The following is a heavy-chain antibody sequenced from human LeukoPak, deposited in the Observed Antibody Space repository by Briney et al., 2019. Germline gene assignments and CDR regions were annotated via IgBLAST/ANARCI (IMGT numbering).Heavy chain of an antibody. CDR3: AKCLVRGVIVLYYFDY. CDR1: GFTFSSYG. D-gene: IGHD3-10*01. Sequence: HPGGSLRLSCAASGFTFSSYGMSWVRQAPGKGLEWVSAISGSGGSTYYADSVKGRFTISRDNSKNTLYLQMNSLRAEDTAVYYCAKCLVRGVIVLYYFDYWGQGTLVTVSS. CDR2: ISGSGGST. V-gene: IGHV3-23*01. J-gene: IGHJ4*02.